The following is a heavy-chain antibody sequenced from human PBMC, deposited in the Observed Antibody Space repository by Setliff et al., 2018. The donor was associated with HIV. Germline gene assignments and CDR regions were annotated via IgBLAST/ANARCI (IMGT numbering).Heavy chain of an antibody. CDR2: IWYDGGKK. J-gene: IGHJ6*02. D-gene: IGHD3-10*01. V-gene: IGHV3-33*01. CDR3: ARDYLYYNMYNGSPVYGMDV. Sequence: PGGSLRLSCEVFGFGFSVYGFHWVRQAPGKGLEWVAVIWYDGGKKEYGDSVKGRFTISRDDSKNTLYLQMNSLRAEDTAVYYCARDYLYYNMYNGSPVYGMDVWGQGTTVTVSS. CDR1: GFGFSVYG.